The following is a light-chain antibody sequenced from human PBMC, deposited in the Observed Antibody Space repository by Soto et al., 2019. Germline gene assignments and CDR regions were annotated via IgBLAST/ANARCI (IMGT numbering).Light chain of an antibody. Sequence: DIQTTQSPSSVSASVGDRVTITCGASRDISTWLAWYQQKPGKAPKLLIYGASNLQSGVPSRFSGRGSGTDFTLTISSLQPEDFGTYYCQQANSFPFIFAQGTKVDIK. CDR1: RDISTW. CDR3: QQANSFPFI. J-gene: IGKJ2*01. V-gene: IGKV1D-12*01. CDR2: GAS.